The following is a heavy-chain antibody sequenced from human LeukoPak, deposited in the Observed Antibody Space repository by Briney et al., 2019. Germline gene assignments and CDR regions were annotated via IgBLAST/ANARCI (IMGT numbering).Heavy chain of an antibody. J-gene: IGHJ3*02. CDR3: ARPYDSSGYTSMGDNAFDI. D-gene: IGHD3-22*01. CDR1: GGSISSSSYY. Sequence: PSETLSLTCTVSGGSISSSSYYWGWIRHPPGKGLEWIGSIYYSGSTYYNPSLKSRVTISVDTSKNQFSLKLSSVTAADTAVYYCARPYDSSGYTSMGDNAFDIWGQGTMVTVSS. V-gene: IGHV4-39*01. CDR2: IYYSGST.